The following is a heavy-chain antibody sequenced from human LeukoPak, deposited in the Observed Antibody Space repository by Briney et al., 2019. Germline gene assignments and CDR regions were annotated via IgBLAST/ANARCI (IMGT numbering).Heavy chain of an antibody. Sequence: GGSLRLSCAASGFTFSSYSLNWVRQAPGKGLEWVSYISSSSSTIYYADSVKGRFTISRDNAKNSLFLQMNSLRAEDTAVYYCAREGASFDYWGQGTLVTVSS. CDR2: ISSSSSTI. V-gene: IGHV3-48*01. CDR1: GFTFSSYS. CDR3: AREGASFDY. J-gene: IGHJ4*02. D-gene: IGHD1-26*01.